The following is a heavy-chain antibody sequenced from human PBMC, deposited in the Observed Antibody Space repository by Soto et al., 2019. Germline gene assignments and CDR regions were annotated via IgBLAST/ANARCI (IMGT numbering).Heavy chain of an antibody. D-gene: IGHD1-7*01. V-gene: IGHV1-3*01. J-gene: IGHJ3*02. CDR2: INAGNGNT. CDR3: AREAGITGTTSGFGGAFDI. Sequence: ASVKVSCKASGYTFTSYAMHWVRQAPGQRLEWMGWINAGNGNTKYSQKFQGRVTITRDTSASTAYMELSSLRSEDTAVYYCAREAGITGTTSGFGGAFDIWGQGTMVTVS. CDR1: GYTFTSYA.